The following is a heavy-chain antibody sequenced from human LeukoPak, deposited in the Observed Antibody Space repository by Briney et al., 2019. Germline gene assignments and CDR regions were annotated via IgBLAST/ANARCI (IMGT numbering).Heavy chain of an antibody. Sequence: GGSLRLSCSVSGFSSSVYAMHWVRQAPRKGLECVTLISNNGGRTYYADSVKGRFTISRDNSKNTLYLQMISLRADDTAVYYCVKGSYDSSGYSTDRCFDYWGQGTLVTVSS. CDR2: ISNNGGRT. J-gene: IGHJ4*02. D-gene: IGHD3-22*01. CDR1: GFSSSVYA. CDR3: VKGSYDSSGYSTDRCFDY. V-gene: IGHV3-64D*06.